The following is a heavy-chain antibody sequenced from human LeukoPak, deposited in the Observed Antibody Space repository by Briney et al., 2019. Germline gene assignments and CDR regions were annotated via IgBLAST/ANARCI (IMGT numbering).Heavy chain of an antibody. D-gene: IGHD5-18*01. J-gene: IGHJ4*02. CDR2: ISSSSTYI. V-gene: IGHV3-21*01. CDR3: ARAQGGYSYGGNFDY. Sequence: GGSLRLSCAASGFTFSSYSMNSVRQAPGKGLEWVSSISSSSTYIYYADSLRGRFTISRDNAKNSLYLQMNSLRDEDTAVYYCARAQGGYSYGGNFDYWGQGALVTVSS. CDR1: GFTFSSYS.